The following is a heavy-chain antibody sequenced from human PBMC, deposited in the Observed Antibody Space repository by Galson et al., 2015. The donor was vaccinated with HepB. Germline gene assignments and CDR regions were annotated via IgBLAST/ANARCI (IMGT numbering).Heavy chain of an antibody. Sequence: SLRLSCAASGFTFSSYAMSWVRQAPGKGLEWVSAISGSGGGTYYADSVKGRFTISRDNPKNTLYLQMNSLRAEDTAVYYCAKVAAGYCSSTSCYFGDYYYYYGMDVWGQGTTVTVSS. CDR2: ISGSGGGT. J-gene: IGHJ6*02. CDR3: AKVAAGYCSSTSCYFGDYYYYYGMDV. V-gene: IGHV3-23*01. CDR1: GFTFSSYA. D-gene: IGHD2-2*01.